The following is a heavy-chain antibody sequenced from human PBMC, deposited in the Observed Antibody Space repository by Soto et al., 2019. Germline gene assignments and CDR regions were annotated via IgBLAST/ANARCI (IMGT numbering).Heavy chain of an antibody. CDR1: GGTFSTSA. V-gene: IGHV1-69*12. D-gene: IGHD3-3*02. CDR2: IMPVFATP. CDR3: ARDKDRQQLGGNYYYILDV. Sequence: QVQLMQSGADVKKPGSSVKVSCKASGGTFSTSAISWVRQAPGEGLEWVGGIMPVFATPDYAQKFQGRVTISADESTTIAYLELTSLTTDDTAVYYCARDKDRQQLGGNYYYILDVWGQGTAITVSS. J-gene: IGHJ6*02.